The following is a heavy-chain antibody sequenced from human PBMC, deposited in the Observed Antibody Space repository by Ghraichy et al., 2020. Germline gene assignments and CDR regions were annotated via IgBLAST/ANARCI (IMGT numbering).Heavy chain of an antibody. Sequence: LSLTCAASGFTFSSYSMNWVRQAPGKGLEWVSSISSSSSYIYYADSVKGRFTISRDNAKNSLYLQMNSLRAEDTAVYYCARPLEAYYYDSSGYDAFDIWGQGTMVTVSS. CDR3: ARPLEAYYYDSSGYDAFDI. CDR1: GFTFSSYS. J-gene: IGHJ3*02. D-gene: IGHD3-22*01. CDR2: ISSSSSYI. V-gene: IGHV3-21*01.